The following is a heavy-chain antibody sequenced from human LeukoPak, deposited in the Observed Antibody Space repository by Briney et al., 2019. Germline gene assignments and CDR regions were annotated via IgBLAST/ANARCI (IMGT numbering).Heavy chain of an antibody. Sequence: ATVKVSCKVSGYSFTSNYIHWVRQAPGQGLEWMGMIYPRDGSTSYAQRFQDRVTVTRDTSSSTVHMELSGLRSEDTAVYYCARDQEGFDYWGQGTLVTVSS. J-gene: IGHJ4*02. CDR3: ARDQEGFDY. CDR2: IYPRDGST. V-gene: IGHV1-46*01. CDR1: GYSFTSNY.